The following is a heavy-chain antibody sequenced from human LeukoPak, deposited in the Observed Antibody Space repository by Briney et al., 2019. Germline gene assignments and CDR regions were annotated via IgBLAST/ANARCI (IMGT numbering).Heavy chain of an antibody. D-gene: IGHD4-17*01. Sequence: GGSLRLSCAASGFTVSRNYMSWVRQAPGKGLEWVSVIYSGGRTYYADSVKGRFTISRDNSKNTLYLQMNSLRAEDTAVYYCARDEERPYGDFDYWGQGTLVTVSS. CDR3: ARDEERPYGDFDY. J-gene: IGHJ4*02. CDR1: GFTVSRNY. CDR2: IYSGGRT. V-gene: IGHV3-66*01.